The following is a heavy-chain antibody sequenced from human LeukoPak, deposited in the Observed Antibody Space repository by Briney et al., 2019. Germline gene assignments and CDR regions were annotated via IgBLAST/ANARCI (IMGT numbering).Heavy chain of an antibody. D-gene: IGHD6-13*01. V-gene: IGHV3-53*01. CDR1: GFTVSSNY. J-gene: IGHJ4*02. Sequence: GGSLWLFCAASGFTVSSNYMNWVCQAPGKGLEWVSVLYRGGSTYYADPVKGRFTISRDTSKNTVYLQMNSLRAEDTAVHYCARGGARQQLVENYFDNSGQGPLVTVSS. CDR3: ARGGARQQLVENYFDN. CDR2: LYRGGST.